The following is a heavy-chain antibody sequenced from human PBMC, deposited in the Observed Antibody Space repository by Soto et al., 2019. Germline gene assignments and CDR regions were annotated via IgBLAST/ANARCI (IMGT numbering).Heavy chain of an antibody. Sequence: GGSLRLSCAASGFTFSSYGMHWVRQAPGKGLEKVAVISYDGSNKYYADSVKGRFTISRDNSKNTLYLQMNSLRAEDTAVYYCAKDLHKRGPLYYGMDVWGQGTTVTVSS. CDR3: AKDLHKRGPLYYGMDV. CDR1: GFTFSSYG. D-gene: IGHD3-10*01. J-gene: IGHJ6*02. CDR2: ISYDGSNK. V-gene: IGHV3-30*18.